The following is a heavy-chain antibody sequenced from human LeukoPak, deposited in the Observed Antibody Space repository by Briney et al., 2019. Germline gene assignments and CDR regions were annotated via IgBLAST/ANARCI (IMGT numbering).Heavy chain of an antibody. CDR1: GGSFSGYY. J-gene: IGHJ4*02. D-gene: IGHD3-3*01. CDR3: ARVLRPLYDFWSGYRRYYFDY. Sequence: SETLSLTCAVYGGSFSGYYWSWIRQPPGKGLEWIGEINHSGSTNYNPSLKSRVTISVDTSKNQFSLKLSSVTAADTAVYYCARVLRPLYDFWSGYRRYYFDYWGQGTLVTVSS. V-gene: IGHV4-34*01. CDR2: INHSGST.